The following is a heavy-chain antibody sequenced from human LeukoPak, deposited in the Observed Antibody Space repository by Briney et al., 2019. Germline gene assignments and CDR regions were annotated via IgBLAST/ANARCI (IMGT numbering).Heavy chain of an antibody. J-gene: IGHJ4*02. CDR2: IYYSGSS. D-gene: IGHD3-22*01. CDR1: GGSISSSSYY. CDR3: ASSYYYDSSGYYYGKEKVNYFDY. V-gene: IGHV4-39*01. Sequence: AETLSLTCTVSGGSISSSSYYRGWIRQPPEKGLEWIGSIYYSGSSYDNPSLKSRVTISVDTSKNQFSLKLSSVTAADTAVYYCASSYYYDSSGYYYGKEKVNYFDYWGQGTLVTVSS.